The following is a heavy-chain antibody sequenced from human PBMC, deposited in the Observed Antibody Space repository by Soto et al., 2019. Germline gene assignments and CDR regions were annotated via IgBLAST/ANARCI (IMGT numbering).Heavy chain of an antibody. Sequence: QVQLVQSGAEVKKPGSSVKVSCKASGGTFSSYTISWVRQAPGQGLEWMGRIIPILGIANYAQKFQGRVPITADNYMSTAYMELSSRRSEYTAVYYCARGTPCYEGDKNAGQTIGYWGQGTLVTVSS. V-gene: IGHV1-69*02. J-gene: IGHJ4*02. CDR1: GGTFSSYT. D-gene: IGHD2-2*01. CDR2: IIPILGIA. CDR3: ARGTPCYEGDKNAGQTIGY.